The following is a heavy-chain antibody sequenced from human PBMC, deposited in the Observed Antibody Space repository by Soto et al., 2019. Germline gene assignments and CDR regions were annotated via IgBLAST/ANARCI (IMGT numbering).Heavy chain of an antibody. CDR3: AGLRIFGVVITPYYYYGMDV. D-gene: IGHD3-3*01. CDR2: IIPIFGTA. J-gene: IGHJ6*02. V-gene: IGHV1-69*13. CDR1: GGTFSSHA. Sequence: SVKVSCKASGGTFSSHAISWVRQAPGQGLEWMGGIIPIFGTANYAQKFQGRVTITADESTSTAYMELSSLRSEDTAVYYCAGLRIFGVVITPYYYYGMDVWGQGTTVTVSS.